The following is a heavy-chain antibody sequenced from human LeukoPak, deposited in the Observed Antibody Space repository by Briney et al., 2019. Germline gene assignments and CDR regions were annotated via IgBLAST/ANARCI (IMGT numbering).Heavy chain of an antibody. J-gene: IGHJ4*02. CDR1: GYTFTSYY. Sequence: GASVKVSCKASGYTFTSYYMHWVRQAPGQGLEWMGIINPSGGSTSYAQKFQGRVTMTRDTSTSTVYMELSSLRSEDTAVYYCASRYYDSSGYYIFDYWGQGTLVTVSS. CDR3: ASRYYDSSGYYIFDY. V-gene: IGHV1-46*01. CDR2: INPSGGST. D-gene: IGHD3-22*01.